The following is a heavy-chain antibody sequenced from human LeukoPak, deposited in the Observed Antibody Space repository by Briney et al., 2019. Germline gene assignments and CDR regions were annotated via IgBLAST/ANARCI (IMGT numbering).Heavy chain of an antibody. CDR3: AAEIYGGNSDCCTFDF. D-gene: IGHD4-23*01. V-gene: IGHV1-58*01. CDR2: IGVGGGNT. CDR1: GFTFSSSA. Sequence: ASVKVSCKASGFTFSSSAVQWVRQARGQGLEWIGWIGVGGGNTNYAQRFQDRVTITRDMSTSTAYMELSSLRSEDTAVYYCAAEIYGGNSDCCTFDFWGSGTPVTVSS. J-gene: IGHJ3*01.